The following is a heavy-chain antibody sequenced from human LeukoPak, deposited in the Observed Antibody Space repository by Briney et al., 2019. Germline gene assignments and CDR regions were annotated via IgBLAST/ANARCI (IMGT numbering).Heavy chain of an antibody. D-gene: IGHD2-2*01. J-gene: IGHJ4*02. CDR1: GFTFSSYA. V-gene: IGHV3-23*01. Sequence: GGSLRLSCAASGFTFSSYAMSWVRQAPGKGLEWVSTISAAGGITYYADSVKGRFTISGDNSKNTLFLQMSSLRAEDTAVYYCAGYYCSSGTRRKYLDYWGQGTLVTVSS. CDR3: AGYYCSSGTRRKYLDY. CDR2: ISAAGGIT.